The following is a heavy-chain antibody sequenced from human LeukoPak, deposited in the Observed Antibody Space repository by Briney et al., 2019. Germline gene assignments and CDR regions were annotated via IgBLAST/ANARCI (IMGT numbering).Heavy chain of an antibody. Sequence: GGSLRLSCAASGFTFSSYAMSWVGQAPGKGLEWVSAISGSGDSTYYADSVKGRFTISRDNSRNTLYLQMNSLRAEDTAVYYCAKVGWQPPDYWGQGTLVTVSS. J-gene: IGHJ4*02. CDR3: AKVGWQPPDY. D-gene: IGHD5-24*01. CDR2: ISGSGDST. CDR1: GFTFSSYA. V-gene: IGHV3-23*01.